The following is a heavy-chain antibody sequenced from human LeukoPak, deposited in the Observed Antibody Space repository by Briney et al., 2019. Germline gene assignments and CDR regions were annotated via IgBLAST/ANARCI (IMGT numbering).Heavy chain of an antibody. V-gene: IGHV4-31*03. CDR1: GGSISSGGYY. CDR3: AREAGDYGRRFDY. CDR2: IYYSGST. Sequence: PSETLSLTCTVSGGSISSGGYYWSWIRQHPGKGLEWIGYIYYSGSTYYNPSLKSRVTISVDTSKNQFSLKLSSVTAADTAVYYCAREAGDYGRRFDYWGQGTLVTVSS. D-gene: IGHD4-17*01. J-gene: IGHJ4*02.